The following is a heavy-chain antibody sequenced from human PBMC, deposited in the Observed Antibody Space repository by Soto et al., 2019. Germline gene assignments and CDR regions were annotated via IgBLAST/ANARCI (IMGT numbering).Heavy chain of an antibody. D-gene: IGHD5-12*01. CDR1: GYTFTSFG. CDR2: ISPESDKA. CDR3: TRVLFFISPSTVATDAY. V-gene: IGHV1-18*01. Sequence: VQLVQSGAEVKKPGASVRVSCKASGYTFTSFGLSWVRQAPGQGPEWMVWISPESDKATYAHKFQGRITMPTDTSTTTAYMDLRSLGSFGTAVYYCTRVLFFISPSTVATDAYWGQGTVVSVS. J-gene: IGHJ4*02.